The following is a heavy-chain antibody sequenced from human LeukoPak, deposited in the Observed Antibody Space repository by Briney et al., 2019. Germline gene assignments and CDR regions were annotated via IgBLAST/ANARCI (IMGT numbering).Heavy chain of an antibody. CDR3: ARTRIAAAAAGWFDP. CDR1: GYTFTGYY. J-gene: IGHJ5*02. D-gene: IGHD6-13*01. CDR2: INPNSGGT. V-gene: IGHV1-2*02. Sequence: GASVKVSCKASGYTFTGYYMHWVRQAPGQGLEWMGWINPNSGGTNYAQKFQGRVTMTRDTSISTAYMELSRLRSDDTAVYYCARTRIAAAAAGWFDPWGQGTLVTVSS.